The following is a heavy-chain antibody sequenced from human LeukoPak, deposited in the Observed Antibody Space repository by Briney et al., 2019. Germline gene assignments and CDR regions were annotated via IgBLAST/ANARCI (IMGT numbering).Heavy chain of an antibody. CDR1: GGSISSGSYY. D-gene: IGHD3-9*01. V-gene: IGHV4-61*02. CDR3: ARDQDDILTGYFFDY. J-gene: IGHJ4*02. Sequence: PSETLSLTCTVSGGSISSGSYYWSWIRQPAGKGLEWIGRIYTSGSTNYNPSLKSRVPISVDTSKNQFSLKLSSVTAADTAVYYCARDQDDILTGYFFDYWGQGTLVTVSS. CDR2: IYTSGST.